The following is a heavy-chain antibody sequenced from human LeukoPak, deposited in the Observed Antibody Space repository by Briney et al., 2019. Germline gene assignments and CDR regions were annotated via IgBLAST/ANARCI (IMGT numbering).Heavy chain of an antibody. CDR2: IKQDGSEK. Sequence: PGGSLRLSCAASGFTFSSYWMSWVRQAPGKGLEWVANIKQDGSEKYYVDSVKGRFTISRDNAKNSLYLQMNSLRAEDTAVYYCARGVDRLSATWGECYMDVWGKGTTVTVSS. CDR1: GFTFSSYW. CDR3: ARGVDRLSATWGECYMDV. D-gene: IGHD7-27*01. V-gene: IGHV3-7*01. J-gene: IGHJ6*03.